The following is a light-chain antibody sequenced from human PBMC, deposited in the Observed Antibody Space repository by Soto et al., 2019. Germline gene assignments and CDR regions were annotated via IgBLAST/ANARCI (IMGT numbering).Light chain of an antibody. CDR2: DVS. CDR1: SSDVGGYNY. CDR3: CSYTSSSTPVV. Sequence: QSALTQPASVFGSPGQSITISCTGTSSDVGGYNYVSWYQQHPGKAPKLMIYDVSNRPSGVSNRFSGSKSGNTASLTISGLQAEDEADYYCCSYTSSSTPVVFGGGTKVTVL. J-gene: IGLJ2*01. V-gene: IGLV2-14*03.